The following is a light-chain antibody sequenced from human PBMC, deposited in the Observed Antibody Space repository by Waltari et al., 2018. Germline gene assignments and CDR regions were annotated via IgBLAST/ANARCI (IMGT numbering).Light chain of an antibody. J-gene: IGLJ3*02. CDR2: GNT. CDR1: DSNIGAGDD. Sequence: QSVLTQPPSVSGAPGQRVTISCTGSDSNIGAGDDVPWYQQLPGTAPKLLIYGNTNRPSGVSDRFSGSKAGTSGSLAITGLQAEDEAYYYCQSYDRSLTGSWVFGGGTKLTVL. CDR3: QSYDRSLTGSWV. V-gene: IGLV1-40*01.